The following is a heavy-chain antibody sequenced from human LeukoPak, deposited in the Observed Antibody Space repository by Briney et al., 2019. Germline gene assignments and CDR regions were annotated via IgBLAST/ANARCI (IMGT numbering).Heavy chain of an antibody. CDR2: ISSSSSYI. CDR3: ARAKSSSWPFDY. J-gene: IGHJ4*02. CDR1: GFTFSNAW. D-gene: IGHD2-2*01. V-gene: IGHV3-21*01. Sequence: GGSLRLSCAASGFTFSNAWMSWVRQAPGKGLEWVSSISSSSSYIYYADSVKGRFTISRDNAKNSLYLQMNSLRAEDTAVYYCARAKSSSWPFDYWGQGTLVTVSS.